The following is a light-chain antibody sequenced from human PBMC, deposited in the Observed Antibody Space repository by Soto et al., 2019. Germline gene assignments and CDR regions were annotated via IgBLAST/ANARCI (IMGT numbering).Light chain of an antibody. Sequence: DIQMTQSPPTLSASAGDRVTITCRASESISSWLAWYQQKPGKAPKLLMYKASSLESGVPSRFSGSGSGTEFTLTISSLQPGDFATYYCQQYSSRSTFGQGTKVDIK. V-gene: IGKV1-5*03. CDR2: KAS. J-gene: IGKJ1*01. CDR1: ESISSW. CDR3: QQYSSRST.